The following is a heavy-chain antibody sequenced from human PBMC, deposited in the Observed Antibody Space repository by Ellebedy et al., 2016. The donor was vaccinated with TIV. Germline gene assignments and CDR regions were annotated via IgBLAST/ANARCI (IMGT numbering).Heavy chain of an antibody. D-gene: IGHD3-10*01. Sequence: PGGSLRLSCAASGFTFRSYGMQWVRQAPGKGLEWVAFISYDGSNKYYADSVKGRFTISRDNSKNTLYLQMNSLRTEDTAVYYCAREYYYGSGSYNYWGQGTLVTVSS. J-gene: IGHJ4*02. CDR2: ISYDGSNK. CDR3: AREYYYGSGSYNY. CDR1: GFTFRSYG. V-gene: IGHV3-30*03.